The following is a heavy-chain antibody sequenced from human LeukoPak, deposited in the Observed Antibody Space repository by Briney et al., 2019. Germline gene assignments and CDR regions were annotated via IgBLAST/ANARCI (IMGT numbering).Heavy chain of an antibody. V-gene: IGHV3-23*01. CDR3: AKASVRLWFGELFDY. CDR1: GFTFSSYA. J-gene: IGHJ4*02. D-gene: IGHD3-10*01. Sequence: GALRLSCAASGFTFSSYAMGWVRQAPGKGLEWVSAISGSGGSTYYADSVKGRFTTSRDNSKNTLYLQMNSLRAEDTAVYYCAKASVRLWFGELFDYWGQGTLVTVSS. CDR2: ISGSGGST.